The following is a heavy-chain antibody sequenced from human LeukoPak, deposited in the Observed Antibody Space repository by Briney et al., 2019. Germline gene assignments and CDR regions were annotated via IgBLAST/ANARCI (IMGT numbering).Heavy chain of an antibody. V-gene: IGHV4-39*07. CDR1: GGSISSSSYY. CDR2: IYYSGST. CDR3: ARGPESGDDAFDI. D-gene: IGHD5-12*01. Sequence: SETLSLTCTVSGGSISSSSYYWGWIRQPPGKGLEWIGSIYYSGSTYYNPSLKSRVTISVDTSKNQFSLKLSSVTAADTAVYYCARGPESGDDAFDIWGQGTMVTVSS. J-gene: IGHJ3*02.